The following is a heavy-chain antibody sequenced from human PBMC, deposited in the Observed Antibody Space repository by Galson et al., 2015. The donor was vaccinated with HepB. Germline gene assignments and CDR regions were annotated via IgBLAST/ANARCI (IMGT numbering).Heavy chain of an antibody. CDR3: AREPYCSSTSCYTLAYYYYGMDV. J-gene: IGHJ6*02. D-gene: IGHD2-2*02. CDR2: ISYDGSNK. CDR1: GFTFSSYA. V-gene: IGHV3-30-3*01. Sequence: SLRLSCAASGFTFSSYAMHWVRQAPGKGLEWVAVISYDGSNKYYADSVKGRFTISRDNSKNTLYLQMNSLRAEDTAVYYCAREPYCSSTSCYTLAYYYYGMDVWGQGTTVTVSS.